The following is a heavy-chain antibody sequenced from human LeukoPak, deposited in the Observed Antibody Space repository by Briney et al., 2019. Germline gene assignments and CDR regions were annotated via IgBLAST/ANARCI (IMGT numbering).Heavy chain of an antibody. D-gene: IGHD3-10*01. CDR3: ARDPYRFGELSQIDY. CDR2: ISYDGSNK. V-gene: IGHV3-30*03. J-gene: IGHJ4*02. CDR1: GFTFSSFG. Sequence: GGSLRLSCAASGFTFSSFGMHWVRQAPGKGLEWVAVISYDGSNKYYADSVKGRFTISRDNAKNSLYLQMNSLRAEDTAVYYCARDPYRFGELSQIDYWGQGTLVTVSS.